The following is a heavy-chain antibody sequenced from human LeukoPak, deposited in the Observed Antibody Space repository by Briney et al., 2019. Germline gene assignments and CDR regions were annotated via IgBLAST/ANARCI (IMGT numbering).Heavy chain of an antibody. J-gene: IGHJ4*02. Sequence: TGRSLRLSCAVSGFSFSDYAMDWVRQAPGKGLEWVAFIRYDGSNKYYADSVKGRFTISRDNSKNTLYLQMNSLSAEDTAMYHCASLYSSGWYYFDYWAQGTLVTVSS. D-gene: IGHD6-19*01. CDR3: ASLYSSGWYYFDY. CDR1: GFSFSDYA. V-gene: IGHV3-30*04. CDR2: IRYDGSNK.